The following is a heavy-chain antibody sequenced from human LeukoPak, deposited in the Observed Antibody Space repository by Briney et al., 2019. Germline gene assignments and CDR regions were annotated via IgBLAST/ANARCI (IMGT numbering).Heavy chain of an antibody. J-gene: IGHJ4*02. CDR1: GFTFSSYG. Sequence: GGSLRLSCAASGFTFSSYGMHWVRQAPGKGLEWVAFIRYDGSNKYYADSVKGRFTISRDNSKNTLYLQMNSLRAEDTAVYYCARVSGYSYGPFDYWGQGTLVTVSS. V-gene: IGHV3-30*02. CDR2: IRYDGSNK. CDR3: ARVSGYSYGPFDY. D-gene: IGHD5-18*01.